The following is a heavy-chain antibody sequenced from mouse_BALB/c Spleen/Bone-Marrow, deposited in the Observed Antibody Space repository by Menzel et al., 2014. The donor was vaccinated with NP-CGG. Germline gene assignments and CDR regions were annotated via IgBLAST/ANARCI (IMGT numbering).Heavy chain of an antibody. J-gene: IGHJ1*01. CDR1: GYTFTSSW. D-gene: IGHD1-2*01. CDR3: ARSTTATYFDV. V-gene: IGHV1S130*01. Sequence: VQLQQSGSVLVRPGASVKLSCKASGYTFTSSWMHWAKQRPGQGLEWIGEIHPNSGNTNYNEKFEGKATLTVDTSSSTAYVDLSSLTSEDSAVYYCARSTTATYFDVWGAGTTVTVSS. CDR2: IHPNSGNT.